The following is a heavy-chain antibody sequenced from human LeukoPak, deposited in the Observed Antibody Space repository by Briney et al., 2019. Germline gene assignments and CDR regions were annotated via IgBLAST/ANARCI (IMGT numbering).Heavy chain of an antibody. CDR1: GFTFSSYA. J-gene: IGHJ4*02. CDR2: ISXDGSNK. V-gene: IGHV3-30-3*01. D-gene: IGHD6-19*01. Sequence: GGSLRLSCVASGFTFSSYAMHWVRXAPGKGLEWVALISXDGSNKYYADSVKGRFTISRDNSKNTLYLQMNSLRAEDTAVYYCARGGVYSSGSYYLYYFDYWGQGTLVTVSS. CDR3: ARGGVYSSGSYYLYYFDY.